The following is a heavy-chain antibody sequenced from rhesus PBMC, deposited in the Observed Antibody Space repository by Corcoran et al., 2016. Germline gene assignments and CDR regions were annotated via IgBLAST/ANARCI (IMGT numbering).Heavy chain of an antibody. CDR2: ISGSGGST. Sequence: QLQLQESGPGLVKPSETLSLTCAVSGGSLSSNYWSWIRQPPGKGLELIGRISGSGGSTDYNPSLTSRVTISTATSKNQFALTRSSVTAADTAVYYCARGYYSGSVGVDYWGQGVLVTVSS. J-gene: IGHJ4*01. D-gene: IGHD3-16*01. CDR1: GGSLSSNY. V-gene: IGHV4-173*01. CDR3: ARGYYSGSVGVDY.